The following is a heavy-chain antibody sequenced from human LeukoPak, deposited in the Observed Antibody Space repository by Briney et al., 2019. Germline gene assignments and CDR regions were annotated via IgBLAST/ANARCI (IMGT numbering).Heavy chain of an antibody. CDR3: ARGPYCGGDCYEGGYAFDI. J-gene: IGHJ3*02. CDR1: GFTFSSYG. Sequence: GGSLRLSCAASGFTFSSYGMHWVRQAPGKGLEWVAFIRYDGSNKYYADSVKGRFTISRDNSKNTLYLQMNSLRAEDTAVYYCARGPYCGGDCYEGGYAFDIWGQGTMVTVSS. D-gene: IGHD2-21*02. CDR2: IRYDGSNK. V-gene: IGHV3-30*02.